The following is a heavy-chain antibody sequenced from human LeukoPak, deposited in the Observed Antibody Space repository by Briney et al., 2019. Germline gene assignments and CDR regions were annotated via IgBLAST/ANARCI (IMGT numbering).Heavy chain of an antibody. J-gene: IGHJ5*02. D-gene: IGHD2-2*01. CDR3: AKVPRLLSPWFDP. Sequence: GGSLRLSCAASGFTFSSYSMNWVRQAPGKGLEWVSSISSSSSYIYYADSVKGRFTISRDNAKNSLYLQMNSLRAEDTAVYYCAKVPRLLSPWFDPWGQGTLVTVSS. CDR1: GFTFSSYS. V-gene: IGHV3-21*01. CDR2: ISSSSSYI.